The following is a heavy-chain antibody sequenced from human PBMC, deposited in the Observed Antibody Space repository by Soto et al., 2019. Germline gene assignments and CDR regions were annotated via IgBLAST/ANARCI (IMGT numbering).Heavy chain of an antibody. CDR2: IGPDGSNI. Sequence: PGGSLRLSCAASGFAFSTYAMTWVRQAPGKGLEWVSHIGPDGSNIWEADSVQGRFTISRDNARNRLYLQMNSLRDEDTAIYYCVRDNNWSFDYWGQGILVTVSS. J-gene: IGHJ4*02. V-gene: IGHV3-74*01. CDR3: VRDNNWSFDY. D-gene: IGHD1-1*01. CDR1: GFAFSTYA.